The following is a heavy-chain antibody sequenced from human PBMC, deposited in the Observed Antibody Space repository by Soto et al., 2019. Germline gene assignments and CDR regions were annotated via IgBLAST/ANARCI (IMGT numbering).Heavy chain of an antibody. J-gene: IGHJ4*02. V-gene: IGHV3-66*01. CDR2: IYSGGST. Sequence: SLRLSCAASGFTVSSNYMSWVRQAPGKGLEWVSVIYSGGSTYYADSVKGRFTISRDNSKNTLYLQMNSLRAEDTAVYYCAKSLVDIVATMAFDYWGQGTLVTVSS. D-gene: IGHD5-12*01. CDR3: AKSLVDIVATMAFDY. CDR1: GFTVSSNY.